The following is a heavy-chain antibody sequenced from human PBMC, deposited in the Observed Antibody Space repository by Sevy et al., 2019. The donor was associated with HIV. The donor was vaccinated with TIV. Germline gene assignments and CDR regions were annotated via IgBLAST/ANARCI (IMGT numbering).Heavy chain of an antibody. CDR2: ISGSGGST. CDR1: GFTFSSYA. Sequence: GGSQRLSCAASGFTFSSYAMSWVRQAPGKGLEWVSAISGSGGSTYYADSVKGRFTISRDNSKNTLYLQMNSLRAEDTAVYYCAKGGGSSTSCLDYWGQGTLVTVSS. V-gene: IGHV3-23*01. CDR3: AKGGGSSTSCLDY. J-gene: IGHJ4*02. D-gene: IGHD2-2*01.